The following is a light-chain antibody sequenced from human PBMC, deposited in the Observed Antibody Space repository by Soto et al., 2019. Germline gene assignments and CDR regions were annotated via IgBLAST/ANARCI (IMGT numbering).Light chain of an antibody. J-gene: IGLJ1*01. CDR3: SSYAGSSNV. V-gene: IGLV1-51*01. CDR2: DDN. Sequence: QSVLTQPPSVSAAPGQKVTISCSGSSSNIGGNSVSWYQQLPGTAPKLLIYDDNKRPSGIPDRFSGSKSGTSATLGITGFQTGEEGDYYCSSYAGSSNVFGPRTTVAVL. CDR1: SSNIGGNS.